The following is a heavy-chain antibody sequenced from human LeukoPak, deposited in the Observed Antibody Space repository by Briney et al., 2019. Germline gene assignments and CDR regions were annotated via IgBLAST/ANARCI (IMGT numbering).Heavy chain of an antibody. CDR3: ARDLLERPDDWFDP. V-gene: IGHV3-21*01. Sequence: GGSLRLSCAASGFTFSRYWMHWVRQAPGKGLEWVSSISSSSSYIYYADSVKGRFTISRDNAKNSLYLQMNSLRAEDTAVYYCARDLLERPDDWFDPWGQGTLVTVSS. CDR2: ISSSSSYI. D-gene: IGHD1-1*01. CDR1: GFTFSRYW. J-gene: IGHJ5*02.